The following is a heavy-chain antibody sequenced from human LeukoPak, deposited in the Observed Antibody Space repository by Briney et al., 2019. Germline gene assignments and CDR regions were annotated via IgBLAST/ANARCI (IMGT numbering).Heavy chain of an antibody. CDR3: ARGYYDILTGYYTHNFDY. V-gene: IGHV1-18*01. Sequence: GASVKVSCKASGYTFTSYGISWVRQAPGQGLEWMGWISAYNGNTNYAQKLQGRVTMTTDTSTSTAYMELRSLRSDDTAVYYCARGYYDILTGYYTHNFDYWGQGTLVTVSS. CDR2: ISAYNGNT. J-gene: IGHJ4*02. D-gene: IGHD3-9*01. CDR1: GYTFTSYG.